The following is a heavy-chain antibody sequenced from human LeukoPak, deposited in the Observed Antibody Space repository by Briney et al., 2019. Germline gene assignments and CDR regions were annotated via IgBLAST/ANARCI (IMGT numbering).Heavy chain of an antibody. Sequence: PGGSLRLSCAASGFTSRSYTISWVRDAPGEGRGWVLAFSGSGTSTYYADSVKGRFTISRDNSKNTLYLQMNSLRAEDTAVYYCEGTYYYDSSDDYWGQGTLVTVSS. J-gene: IGHJ4*02. CDR3: EGTYYYDSSDDY. CDR2: FSGSGTST. V-gene: IGHV3-23*01. CDR1: GFTSRSYT. D-gene: IGHD3-22*01.